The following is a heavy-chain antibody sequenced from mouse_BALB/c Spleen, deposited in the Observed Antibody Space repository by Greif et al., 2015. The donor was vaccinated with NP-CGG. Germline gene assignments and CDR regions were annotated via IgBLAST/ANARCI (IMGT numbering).Heavy chain of an antibody. J-gene: IGHJ2*01. CDR2: IWAGGST. Sequence: VKLVESGPGLVAPSQSLSITCTVSGFSLTSYGVHWVRQPPGKGLEWLGVIWAGGSTNYNSALMSRLSISKDNSKSQVFLKMNCLQTDDTAMYYCARELGDYWGRGTTLTVSS. D-gene: IGHD4-1*01. CDR1: GFSLTSYG. CDR3: ARELGDY. V-gene: IGHV2-9*02.